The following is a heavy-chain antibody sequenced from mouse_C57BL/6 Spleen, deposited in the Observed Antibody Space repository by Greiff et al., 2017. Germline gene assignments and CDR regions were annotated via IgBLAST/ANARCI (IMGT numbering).Heavy chain of an antibody. D-gene: IGHD2-4*01. CDR1: GFNIKDDY. V-gene: IGHV14-4*01. CDR3: TAYDYDGAY. J-gene: IGHJ3*01. Sequence: SGAELVRPGASVKLSCTASGFNIKDDYMHWVKQRPEQGLEWIGWIDPENGDTEYASKFQGKATITADTSSNTAYLQLSSLTSEDTAVYYCTAYDYDGAYWGQGTLVTVSA. CDR2: IDPENGDT.